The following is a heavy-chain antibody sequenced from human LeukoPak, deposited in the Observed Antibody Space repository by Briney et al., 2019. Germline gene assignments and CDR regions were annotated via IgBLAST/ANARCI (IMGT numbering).Heavy chain of an antibody. CDR1: GGSISIYY. V-gene: IGHV4-59*01. CDR3: AREWSAFDI. Sequence: PSETLSLTCTVSGGSISIYYWHWIRQPPGMGLEWIGYIHYSGSTYHNPSLKSRVTISVDTSKNQFSLRLNSVTAADTAVYYCAREWSAFDIWGQGTMVTVSS. CDR2: IHYSGST. D-gene: IGHD2-15*01. J-gene: IGHJ3*02.